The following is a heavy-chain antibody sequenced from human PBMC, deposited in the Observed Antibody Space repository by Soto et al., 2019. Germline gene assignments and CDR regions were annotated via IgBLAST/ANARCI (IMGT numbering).Heavy chain of an antibody. J-gene: IGHJ4*02. D-gene: IGHD7-27*01. Sequence: SETHCVTCTVAGGTISGYGCSWIRQPPGKGLEWIGYIYYSGSTNYNPSLKSRVTISVDTSKNQFSLKLSSVTAADTAVYYCARRWGRTFDYWGQGTLVTVSS. V-gene: IGHV4-59*08. CDR3: ARRWGRTFDY. CDR2: IYYSGST. CDR1: GGTISGYG.